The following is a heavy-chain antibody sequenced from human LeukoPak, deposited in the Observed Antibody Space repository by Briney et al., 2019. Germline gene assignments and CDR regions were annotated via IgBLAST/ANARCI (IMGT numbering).Heavy chain of an antibody. CDR2: IKQDGSEK. J-gene: IGHJ4*02. CDR3: ARGAGYSSGWSFDY. CDR1: GFTFNNYW. D-gene: IGHD6-19*01. V-gene: IGHV3-7*01. Sequence: PGGSLRLSCAASGFTFNNYWMSWVRQAPGKGLEWVANIKQDGSEKYYVDSVKGRFTISRDNAKNSLYLQMNSLRAEDTAVYYCARGAGYSSGWSFDYWGQGTLVTVSS.